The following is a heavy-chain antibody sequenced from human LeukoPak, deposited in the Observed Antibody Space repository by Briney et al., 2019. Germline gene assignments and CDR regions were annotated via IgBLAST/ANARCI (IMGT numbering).Heavy chain of an antibody. Sequence: GGSLRLSCAASGFTFSSYGMHWVRQAPGKGLEWVAVISYDGSNKYYADSVKGRFTISRDSSKNTLYLQMNSLRAEDTAVYYCASDKYSNVYWYFDLWGRGTLVTVSS. D-gene: IGHD5-18*01. CDR3: ASDKYSNVYWYFDL. V-gene: IGHV3-30*03. CDR2: ISYDGSNK. J-gene: IGHJ2*01. CDR1: GFTFSSYG.